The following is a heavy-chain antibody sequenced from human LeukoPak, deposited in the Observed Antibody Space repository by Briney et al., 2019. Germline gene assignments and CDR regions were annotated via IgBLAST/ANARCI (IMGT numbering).Heavy chain of an antibody. CDR2: IYSGGDT. CDR1: GFTVSSDY. Sequence: GGSLRLSCAASGFTVSSDYMSWVRQAPGKGLEWVSIIYSGGDTYYADSVKGRFTISRDNSKNTLYLQMNSLRAEDTAVYYSARAGVRGLRAYYFDYWGQGTLVTVSS. V-gene: IGHV3-66*02. D-gene: IGHD3-10*01. CDR3: ARAGVRGLRAYYFDY. J-gene: IGHJ4*02.